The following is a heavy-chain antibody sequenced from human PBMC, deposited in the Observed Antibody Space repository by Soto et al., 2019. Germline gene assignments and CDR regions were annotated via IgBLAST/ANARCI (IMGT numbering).Heavy chain of an antibody. CDR3: APSLYDYVWGTNWFDP. V-gene: IGHV2-5*02. J-gene: IGHJ5*02. D-gene: IGHD3-16*01. CDR2: IYWDDDK. Sequence: QITLKESGPTLVKPTQTLTLTCTFSGFSLSTSGVGVGWIRQPPGKALEWLALIYWDDDKRYSPSLKSRLTITKDTSKTQVVFTLTNKDPVDTATSYCAPSLYDYVWGTNWFDPWGQGTLVTVSS. CDR1: GFSLSTSGVG.